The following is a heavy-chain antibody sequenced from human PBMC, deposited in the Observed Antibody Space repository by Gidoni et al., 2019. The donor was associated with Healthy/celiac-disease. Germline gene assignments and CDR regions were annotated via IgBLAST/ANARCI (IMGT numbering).Heavy chain of an antibody. D-gene: IGHD4-17*01. V-gene: IGHV3-9*01. CDR3: AKGDYGDSPWY. CDR2: ISWNSGSI. J-gene: IGHJ4*02. Sequence: EVQLVESGGGLVQPGRSLRLSCAASGFTFDDYAMHWVRQAPGKGLEWVSGISWNSGSIGYADSVKGRFTISRDNAKNSLYLQMNSLRAEDTALYYCAKGDYGDSPWYWGQGTLVTVSS. CDR1: GFTFDDYA.